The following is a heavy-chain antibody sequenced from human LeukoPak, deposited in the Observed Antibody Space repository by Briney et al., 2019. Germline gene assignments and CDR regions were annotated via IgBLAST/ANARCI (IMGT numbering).Heavy chain of an antibody. D-gene: IGHD1-26*01. J-gene: IGHJ2*01. V-gene: IGHV4-59*12. CDR1: GGSISSYY. CDR3: ARDGKGSTFDL. CDR2: IYYSGST. Sequence: SETLSLTCTVSGGSISSYYWSWIRQPPGKGLEWIGYIYYSGSTNYNPSLKSRVTISVDTSKNQFSLKLSSVTAADTAVYYCARDGKGSTFDLWGRGTLVTVSS.